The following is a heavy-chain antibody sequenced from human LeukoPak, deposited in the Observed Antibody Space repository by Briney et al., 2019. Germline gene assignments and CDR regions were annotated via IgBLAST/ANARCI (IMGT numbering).Heavy chain of an antibody. CDR1: GFTFSSYS. D-gene: IGHD5-24*01. CDR3: ARGGDGRIPDY. CDR2: ISSSSSTI. Sequence: GGSLRLSCAASGFTFSSYSMNWVRQAPGKGLEWVSYISSSSSTIYYADSVEGRFTISRDNAKNSLYLQMNGLRAEDTAVYYCARGGDGRIPDYWGQGTLVTVSS. J-gene: IGHJ4*02. V-gene: IGHV3-48*01.